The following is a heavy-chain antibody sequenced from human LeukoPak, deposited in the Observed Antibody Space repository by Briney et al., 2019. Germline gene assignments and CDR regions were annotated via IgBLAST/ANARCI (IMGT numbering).Heavy chain of an antibody. CDR2: LKQDGSEK. CDR1: GFTFSSYW. CDR3: ATSAARAIES. V-gene: IGHV3-7*01. J-gene: IGHJ4*02. D-gene: IGHD6-25*01. Sequence: PGGSLRLSCAASGFTFSSYWMSWVRQAPGKGLECVANLKQDGSEKYYVDSVRGRFTLSRDNAKNSLYLQMNSLRVEDTAVYYCATSAARAIESWGQGTLVTVSS.